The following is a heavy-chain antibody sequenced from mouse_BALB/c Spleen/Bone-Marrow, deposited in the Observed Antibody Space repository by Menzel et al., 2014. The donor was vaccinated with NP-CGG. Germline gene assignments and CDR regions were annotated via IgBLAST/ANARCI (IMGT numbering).Heavy chain of an antibody. V-gene: IGHV14-3*02. CDR1: GFKIKDTN. J-gene: IGHJ3*01. CDR3: ARLDLFAY. CDR2: IDPANGNI. Sequence: VQLKESGAELVKPGASVKWSGKASGFKIKDTNRHGGKQRPEQGLELIGRIDPANGNIKYDPKFQGKATITADTSSNPAYLQLSSLTSEDTAVYYCARLDLFAYWGQGTLVTVSA.